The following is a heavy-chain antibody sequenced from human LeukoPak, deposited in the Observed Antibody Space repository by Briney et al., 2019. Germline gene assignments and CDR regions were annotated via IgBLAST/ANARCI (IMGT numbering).Heavy chain of an antibody. CDR1: GFTFGSHT. CDR2: ISYDGGNK. D-gene: IGHD6-19*01. Sequence: PGGSLRLSCVASGFTFGSHTMHWVRQAPGKGLEWVAVISYDGGNKYYADSVKGRFTISRDNSKNTLYLQMNSLRVDDTAVYYCARAYNSGWSLPFDPWGQGTLVTVSS. J-gene: IGHJ5*02. CDR3: ARAYNSGWSLPFDP. V-gene: IGHV3-30-3*01.